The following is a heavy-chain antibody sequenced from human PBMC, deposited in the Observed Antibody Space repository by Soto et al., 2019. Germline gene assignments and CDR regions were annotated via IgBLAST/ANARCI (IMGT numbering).Heavy chain of an antibody. J-gene: IGHJ5*02. CDR3: ARRLDGSGSQNWFDP. V-gene: IGHV1-69*06. CDR2: IIPIFCTA. CDR1: GGTXTSYA. D-gene: IGHD3-10*01. Sequence: SXKVSFMASGGTXTSYAIGLVRQAPGQGLEWMGGIIPIFCTANYAQKFQVRVTITADKSTSTAYMELSSLRSEDTSVYYCARRLDGSGSQNWFDPWGQGTLGTVSS.